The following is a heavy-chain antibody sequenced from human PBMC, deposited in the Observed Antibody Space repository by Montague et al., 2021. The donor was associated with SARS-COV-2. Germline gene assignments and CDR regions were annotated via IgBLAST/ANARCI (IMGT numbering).Heavy chain of an antibody. CDR1: GGSISGYY. CDR3: ASGARQYYGYRIGAFDS. Sequence: SETLSLTCAVYGGSISGYYWNWIRQPPGKGLEWIGEINYSGSTNYNPSLTSRVTMSVDTSKNQFSLKLSSVTAADTAVYYCASGARQYYGYRIGAFDSWGQGTLVTVSS. J-gene: IGHJ4*01. V-gene: IGHV4-34*01. CDR2: INYSGST. D-gene: IGHD3-16*01.